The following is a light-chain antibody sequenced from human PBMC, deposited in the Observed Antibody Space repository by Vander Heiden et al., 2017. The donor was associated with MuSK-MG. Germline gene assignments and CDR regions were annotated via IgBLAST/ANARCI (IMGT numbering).Light chain of an antibody. V-gene: IGLV2-14*03. CDR2: DVS. J-gene: IGLJ1*01. CDR1: SSDVGGYNS. Sequence: QSALTQPASVSGSPGQSITISCTGTSSDVGGYNSVSWYQQHPGKAPKLMIYDVSNRPSGVSNRFSGSKSGNTASLTISGLQAGDEADYYCSSYTSSSLYVFGTGTKVTVL. CDR3: SSYTSSSLYV.